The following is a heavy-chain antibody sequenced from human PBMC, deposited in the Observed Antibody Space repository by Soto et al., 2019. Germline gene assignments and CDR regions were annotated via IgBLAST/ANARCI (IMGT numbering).Heavy chain of an antibody. J-gene: IGHJ6*02. V-gene: IGHV1-18*04. CDR3: ARDRSDIVVVPAAILAYYYYGMDV. Sequence: QVQLVQSGAEVKKPGASVKVSCKASGYTFTSYGISWVRQAPGQGLEWMGWISAYNGNTNYAQKLQGRVTMTTDTSTSTAYMELRSLRSDDTAVYYCARDRSDIVVVPAAILAYYYYGMDVWGQGTTVTVSS. D-gene: IGHD2-2*02. CDR1: GYTFTSYG. CDR2: ISAYNGNT.